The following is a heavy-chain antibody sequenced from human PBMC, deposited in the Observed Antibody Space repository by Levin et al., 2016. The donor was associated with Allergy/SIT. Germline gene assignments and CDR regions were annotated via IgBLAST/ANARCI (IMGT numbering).Heavy chain of an antibody. D-gene: IGHD5-18*01. Sequence: VRQMPGKGLEWMGRIDPSDSYTNYSPSFQGHVTISADKSISTAYLQWSSLKASDTAMYYCARVWGLMGTYYYYGMDVWGQGTTVTVSS. CDR3: ARVWGLMGTYYYYGMDV. CDR2: IDPSDSYT. J-gene: IGHJ6*02. V-gene: IGHV5-10-1*01.